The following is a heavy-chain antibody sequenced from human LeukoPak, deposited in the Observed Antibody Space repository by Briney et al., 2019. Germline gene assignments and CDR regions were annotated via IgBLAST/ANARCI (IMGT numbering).Heavy chain of an antibody. CDR3: ARRRYYDFWSGYYGDYFDY. CDR2: IYYSGST. Sequence: MASETLSLTCTVSGGSISSSSYSWGWIRQPPGKGLEWIGSIYYSGSTYYNPSLKSRVTISVDTSKNQFSLKLSSVTAADTAVYYCARRRYYDFWSGYYGDYFDYWGQGTLVTVSS. CDR1: GGSISSSSYS. V-gene: IGHV4-39*01. D-gene: IGHD3-3*01. J-gene: IGHJ4*02.